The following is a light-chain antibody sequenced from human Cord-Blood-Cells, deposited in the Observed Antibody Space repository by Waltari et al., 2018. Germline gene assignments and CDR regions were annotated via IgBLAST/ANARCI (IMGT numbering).Light chain of an antibody. CDR2: EVS. CDR3: SAYAGSNISV. V-gene: IGLV2-8*01. CDR1: SSDVGRYYY. Sequence: QPALTQPRSVSASAGQSLTLSCTGSSSDVGRYYYVSWYQPHPSKTPKLRLYEVSKRPARVPIRYCGSNSGNTAPLSVSGLQAEDEADYSCSAYAGSNISVFGGRTNLTVL. J-gene: IGLJ3*02.